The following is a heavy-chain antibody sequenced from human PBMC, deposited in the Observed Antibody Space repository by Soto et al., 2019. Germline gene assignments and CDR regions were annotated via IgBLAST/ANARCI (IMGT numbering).Heavy chain of an antibody. V-gene: IGHV3-74*01. J-gene: IGHJ6*02. Sequence: EVQLVESGGGLVQPGGSLRLSCAASGFDFSNSWIHWVRQGPGKGLVWVSHINSDGSGTTYADSVKGRFTISRDNAKNTVYLQMNSRRAEDTAVYYCAKDTAYAMDVWGQGITVTVSS. CDR1: GFDFSNSW. D-gene: IGHD2-15*01. CDR3: AKDTAYAMDV. CDR2: INSDGSGT.